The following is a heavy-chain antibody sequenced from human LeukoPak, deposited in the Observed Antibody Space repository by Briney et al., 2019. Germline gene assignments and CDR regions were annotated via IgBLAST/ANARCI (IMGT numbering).Heavy chain of an antibody. D-gene: IGHD3-10*01. Sequence: ASVKGSCKASGYTFTSYGISWVRQAPGQGLEWMGWISAYNGNTNYAQKLQGRVTMTTDTSTSTAYMELRSLRSDDTAVYYCARHTMVRGVIIIPFDYWGQGTLVTVSS. CDR3: ARHTMVRGVIIIPFDY. J-gene: IGHJ4*02. CDR2: ISAYNGNT. V-gene: IGHV1-18*01. CDR1: GYTFTSYG.